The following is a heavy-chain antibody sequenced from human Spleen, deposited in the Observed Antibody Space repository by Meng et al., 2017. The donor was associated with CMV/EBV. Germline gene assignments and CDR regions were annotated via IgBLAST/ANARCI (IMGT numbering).Heavy chain of an antibody. J-gene: IGHJ6*02. CDR3: AREGGYCSSTSCYSDYYYGMDV. V-gene: IGHV3-21*01. D-gene: IGHD2-2*02. CDR1: GFTFSSYG. Sequence: GGSLRLSCAASGFTFSSYGMNWVRQAPGKGLEWVSSISSSSSYIYYADSVKGRFTISRDNAKNSLYLQMNSLRAEDTAVYYCAREGGYCSSTSCYSDYYYGMDVWGQGTTVTVSS. CDR2: ISSSSSYI.